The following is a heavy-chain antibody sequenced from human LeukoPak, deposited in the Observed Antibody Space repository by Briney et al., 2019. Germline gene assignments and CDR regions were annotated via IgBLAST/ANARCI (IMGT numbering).Heavy chain of an antibody. V-gene: IGHV3-30*01. CDR2: ISYDGSNK. CDR3: PDDSPGIAAAAPFVAY. Sequence: PGGSLRLSCAASGFTFSSYAMHWVRQAPGKGLEWVAVISYDGSNKYYADSVKGRFTISRDNSKNTLYLQMNSLRAEGTAVYYCPDDSPGIAAAAPFVAYWGQGTLVTVSS. D-gene: IGHD6-13*01. J-gene: IGHJ4*02. CDR1: GFTFSSYA.